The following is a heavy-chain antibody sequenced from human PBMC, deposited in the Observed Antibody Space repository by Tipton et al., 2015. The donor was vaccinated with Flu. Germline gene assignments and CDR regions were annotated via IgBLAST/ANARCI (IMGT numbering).Heavy chain of an antibody. CDR3: ARDVGTGTIYFDY. CDR1: DGSIGTYY. J-gene: IGHJ4*02. D-gene: IGHD1-1*01. CDR2: IYTTGLT. Sequence: TLSLTCTVSDGSIGTYYWNWIRQPAGKELEWIGRIYTTGLTNYNPSLGGRLTMSVDPPKNQFSLKLTSVTAADTAMYYCARDVGTGTIYFDYWGQGILVTVSS. V-gene: IGHV4-4*07.